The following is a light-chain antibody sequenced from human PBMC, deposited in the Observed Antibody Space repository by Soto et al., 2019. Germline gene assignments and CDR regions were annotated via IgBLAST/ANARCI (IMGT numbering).Light chain of an antibody. CDR2: GAS. CDR3: QQSNNWPRA. Sequence: EILLTHSQVSISLSPAEMAALGGNTSQSVSSSYLAWHQQKPGQAPRLLIYGASTRASGIPARFSGSGSGTEFTLTISSLQSEDFAVYYCQQSNNWPRAFGQGTKVDIK. J-gene: IGKJ1*01. CDR1: QSVSSSY. V-gene: IGKV3-15*01.